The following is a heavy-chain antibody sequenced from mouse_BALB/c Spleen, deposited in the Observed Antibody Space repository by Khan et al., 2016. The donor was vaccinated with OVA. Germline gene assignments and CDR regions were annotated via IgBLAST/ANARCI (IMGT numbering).Heavy chain of an antibody. CDR3: ARGGFYAMDY. J-gene: IGHJ4*01. V-gene: IGHV2-6*02. CDR2: IWSDGIT. Sequence: VQLQESGPGLVAPSQSLSITCTVSGFSLTTYGVHWVRQPPGTGLEWLVVIWSDGITTYNSALKSRLSISKDNSKSQVFLKMNSLQTDDTAMYXCARGGFYAMDYWGQGTSVTVSS. CDR1: GFSLTTYG.